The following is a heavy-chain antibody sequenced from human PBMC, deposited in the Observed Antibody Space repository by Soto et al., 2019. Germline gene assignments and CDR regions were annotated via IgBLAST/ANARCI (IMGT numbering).Heavy chain of an antibody. D-gene: IGHD3-9*01. J-gene: IGHJ4*02. CDR3: VKGQALELRHFDWPTDY. CDR2: ISSNGGST. V-gene: IGHV3-64D*06. Sequence: GGSLRLSCSASGFTFSSYAMHWVRQAPGKGLEYVSAISSNGGSTYYADSVKGRFTISRDNSKNTLYLQMSSLRAEDTAVYYCVKGQALELRHFDWPTDYWGQGTLVTVSS. CDR1: GFTFSSYA.